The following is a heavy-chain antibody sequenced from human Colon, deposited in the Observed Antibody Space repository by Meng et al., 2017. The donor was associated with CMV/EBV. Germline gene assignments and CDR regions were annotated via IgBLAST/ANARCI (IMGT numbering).Heavy chain of an antibody. Sequence: GGSLRLSCAASGFSVSSNYMSWVRQAPGKGLEWVSIISSEDTTHYADSVKGRFTISRDNAKNTLYLQMNSLRADDTAVYFCAKDLSPGIAVFDYWGQGTLVTVSS. CDR3: AKDLSPGIAVFDY. V-gene: IGHV3-66*01. CDR1: GFSVSSNY. CDR2: ISSEDTT. J-gene: IGHJ4*02. D-gene: IGHD6-19*01.